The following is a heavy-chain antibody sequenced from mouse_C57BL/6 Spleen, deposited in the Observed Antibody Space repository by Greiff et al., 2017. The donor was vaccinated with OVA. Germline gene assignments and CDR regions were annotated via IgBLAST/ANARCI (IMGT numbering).Heavy chain of an antibody. V-gene: IGHV2-5*01. J-gene: IGHJ1*03. D-gene: IGHD1-1*01. CDR1: GFSLTNYG. CDR2: IWRGGST. Sequence: VKLMESGPGLFQPSQSLSITCTVSGFSLTNYGIHWIRQSPGKGLEWLGVIWRGGSTDYNAAFMSSLSITKDNSQSRVFFKMNSLQTDDTGIYYCAKDYCGSCWYFDVWGTGTTVTVSS. CDR3: AKDYCGSCWYFDV.